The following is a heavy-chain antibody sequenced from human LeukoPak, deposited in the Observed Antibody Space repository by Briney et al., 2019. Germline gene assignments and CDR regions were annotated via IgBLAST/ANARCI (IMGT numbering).Heavy chain of an antibody. CDR2: IYYSGST. CDR1: GGSISTYY. V-gene: IGHV4-59*01. D-gene: IGHD2-15*01. Sequence: SETLSLTCTVSGGSISTYYWTWIRQPPGKGLEWVGYIYYSGSTNYNPSLKSRVTISVDTSKNQFSLKLSSVTAADTAVYYCARRYCSGGSCYSSFDYWGQGTLVTVSS. CDR3: ARRYCSGGSCYSSFDY. J-gene: IGHJ4*02.